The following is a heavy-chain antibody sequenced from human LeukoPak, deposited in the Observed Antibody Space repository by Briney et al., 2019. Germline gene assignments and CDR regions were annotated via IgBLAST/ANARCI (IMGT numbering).Heavy chain of an antibody. Sequence: ASVKVSCKASGYTFTSYDINWVRQATGQGLEWMGWMNPNSGNAGYAQKFQGRVTMTRNTSISTAYMELSSLRSEDTAVYYCAREVVVRENWFDPWGQGTLVTVSS. CDR3: AREVVVRENWFDP. V-gene: IGHV1-8*01. J-gene: IGHJ5*02. CDR1: GYTFTSYD. D-gene: IGHD2-21*01. CDR2: MNPNSGNA.